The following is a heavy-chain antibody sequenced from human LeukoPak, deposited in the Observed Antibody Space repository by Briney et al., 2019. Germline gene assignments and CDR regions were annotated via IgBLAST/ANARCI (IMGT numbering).Heavy chain of an antibody. D-gene: IGHD6-19*01. V-gene: IGHV4-4*07. CDR2: VNPYGTS. CDR3: ARDRRPRAEAGAYISYGMDV. J-gene: IGHJ6*02. Sequence: SETLSLTCSVSGGSTNNYFWSWIRQSAGKGLEWIGRVNPYGTSNYNPSLKSRVTMSVDTSKNLVSLRPTSLTAADTAVYYCARDRRPRAEAGAYISYGMDVWGQGTTVTVSS. CDR1: GGSTNNYF.